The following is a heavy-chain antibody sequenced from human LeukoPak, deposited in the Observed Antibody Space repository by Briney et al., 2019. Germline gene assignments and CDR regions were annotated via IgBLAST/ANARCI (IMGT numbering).Heavy chain of an antibody. CDR3: XXXXXXXXSSGYSYNWFDP. CDR2: ISAYNGNT. D-gene: IGHD3-22*01. V-gene: IGHV1-18*01. J-gene: IGHJ5*02. Sequence: ASVKVSCKASGYTFTSYGISWGRHAPGQRLEWMGWISAYNGNTNYAQKFRGGVTMTTDTSTSTSYMKLRSRRSGDTPGFYFXXXXXXXXSSGYSYNWFDPWGQGTLVTVSS. CDR1: GYTFTSYG.